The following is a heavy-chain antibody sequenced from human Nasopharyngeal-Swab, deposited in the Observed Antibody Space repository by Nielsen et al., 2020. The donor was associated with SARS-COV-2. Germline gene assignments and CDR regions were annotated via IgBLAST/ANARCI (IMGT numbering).Heavy chain of an antibody. CDR1: GGTFSSYA. CDR3: ARDLGGDSSSWTPPFDY. CDR2: IIPIFGTA. V-gene: IGHV1-69*13. Sequence: SVKVSCKASGGTFSSYAISWVRQASGQGLEWMGGIIPIFGTANYAQKFQGRVTITADESTSTAYMELSSLRSEDTAVYCCARDLGGDSSSWTPPFDYWGQGTLVTVSS. D-gene: IGHD6-13*01. J-gene: IGHJ4*02.